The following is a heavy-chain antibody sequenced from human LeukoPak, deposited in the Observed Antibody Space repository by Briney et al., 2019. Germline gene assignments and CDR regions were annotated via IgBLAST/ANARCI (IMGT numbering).Heavy chain of an antibody. V-gene: IGHV3-21*01. Sequence: GGSLRLSCAASGFTFRSHSMNWVRQAPGKGLEWVSSISSSSSYIYYADSVKGRFTISRDNAKNSLYLQMNSLRAEDTAVYYCTRARYAGNQIDYWGQGTLVTVSS. J-gene: IGHJ4*02. CDR2: ISSSSSYI. CDR3: TRARYAGNQIDY. D-gene: IGHD2-8*01. CDR1: GFTFRSHS.